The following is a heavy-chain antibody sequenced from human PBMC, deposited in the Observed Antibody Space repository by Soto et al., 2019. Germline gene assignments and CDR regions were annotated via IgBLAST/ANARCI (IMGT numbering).Heavy chain of an antibody. V-gene: IGHV4-30-2*01. CDR3: ARCCYYDSSGYYYPNWLDP. CDR1: GGSIGSGGYS. D-gene: IGHD3-22*01. CDR2: IYHSGNT. Sequence: SETLSLTCAVSGGSIGSGGYSWSWVRQPPGKGLEWIGYIYHSGNTYYNPSLKSRVTISVGRSKNQFSLKLSSVTAADTAVYYCARCCYYDSSGYYYPNWLDPWGQGTLVTVS. J-gene: IGHJ5*02.